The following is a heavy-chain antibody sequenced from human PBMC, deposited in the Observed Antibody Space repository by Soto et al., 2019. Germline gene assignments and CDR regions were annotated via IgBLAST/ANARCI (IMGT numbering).Heavy chain of an antibody. CDR1: GFTFSNYD. Sequence: EVQLVESGGDLVQPGGSLRLSCAASGFTFSNYDMHWVRQATGKGLEWVSTISTAGNTYSPGSVKGRFTISRENAKNSLYLQMNSLRVDDTAVYYCARGRDSGLYYFDYWGRGTLVTVSS. D-gene: IGHD2-21*01. V-gene: IGHV3-13*01. CDR2: ISTAGNT. J-gene: IGHJ4*02. CDR3: ARGRDSGLYYFDY.